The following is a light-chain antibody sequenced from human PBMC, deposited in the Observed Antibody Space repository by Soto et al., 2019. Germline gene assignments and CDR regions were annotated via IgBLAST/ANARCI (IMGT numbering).Light chain of an antibody. V-gene: IGLV1-44*01. J-gene: IGLJ1*01. Sequence: QSVLTQPPSASGTPGQRVTISCSGSTSNIGSNTVNWYQQLPGTAPKLLIYSNNQPPSGVPDRFSGSKSGTSASLAISGLQSEDEADYYCAAWDDSLSGYVFGTGTKVTVL. CDR3: AAWDDSLSGYV. CDR1: TSNIGSNT. CDR2: SNN.